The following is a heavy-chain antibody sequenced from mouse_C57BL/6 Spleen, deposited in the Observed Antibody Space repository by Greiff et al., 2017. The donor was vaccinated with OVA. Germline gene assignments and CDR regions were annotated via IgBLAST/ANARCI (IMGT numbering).Heavy chain of an antibody. J-gene: IGHJ1*03. CDR3: TRDGKPYWYFDV. CDR2: IRLKSDNYAT. V-gene: IGHV6-3*01. CDR1: GFTFSNYW. D-gene: IGHD2-3*01. Sequence: EVKLVESGGGLVQPGGSMKLSCVASGFTFSNYWMNWVRQSPEKGLEWVAQIRLKSDNYATHYAESVKGRFTISRDDSKSSVYLQMNNLRAEDTGIYYCTRDGKPYWYFDVWGTGTTVTVSS.